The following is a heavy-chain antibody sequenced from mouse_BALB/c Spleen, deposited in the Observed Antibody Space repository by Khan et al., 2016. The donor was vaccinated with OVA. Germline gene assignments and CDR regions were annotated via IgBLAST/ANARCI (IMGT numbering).Heavy chain of an antibody. CDR2: ISSGGST. D-gene: IGHD1-1*01. CDR1: GFTFSNYA. J-gene: IGHJ3*01. Sequence: EVELVESGGGLVQPGGSLKLSYAASGFTFSNYAMSWVRQTPEKRLEWVASISSGGSTYYPDSVKGRFTIARDNARNILYLKMISLRSEDTAMYYCARDYLFAYWGQGPLVTVSA. CDR3: ARDYLFAY. V-gene: IGHV5-6-5*01.